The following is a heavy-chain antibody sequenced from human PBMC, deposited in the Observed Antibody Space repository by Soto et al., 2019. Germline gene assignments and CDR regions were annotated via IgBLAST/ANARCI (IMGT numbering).Heavy chain of an antibody. CDR2: IGDTGDKT. Sequence: EAQLLESGGGLVQPGGSLRLSCAGSGFTFSTFAMSWVRQAPGKGPELVSAIGDTGDKTFYADSVRGRFTISRDNSKNTLYLQMNGLRDEDAAVYYCAKHLFSGAWYVFDLWGPGTQVAISS. CDR1: GFTFSTFA. J-gene: IGHJ4*02. V-gene: IGHV3-23*01. CDR3: AKHLFSGAWYVFDL. D-gene: IGHD6-13*01.